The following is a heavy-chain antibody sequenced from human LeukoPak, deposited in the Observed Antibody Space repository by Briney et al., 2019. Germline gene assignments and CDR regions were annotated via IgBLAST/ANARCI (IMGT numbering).Heavy chain of an antibody. CDR2: ISAYNGNT. V-gene: IGHV1-18*01. J-gene: IGHJ5*02. CDR1: GYTFTSYG. CDR3: ARDNRVGRPIAVAAWFDP. Sequence: GASVKVSCKAPGYTFTSYGISWVRQAPGQGLEWMGWISAYNGNTNYAQKLQGRVTMTTDTSTSTAYMELRSLRSDDTAVYYCARDNRVGRPIAVAAWFDPWGQGTLVTVSS. D-gene: IGHD6-19*01.